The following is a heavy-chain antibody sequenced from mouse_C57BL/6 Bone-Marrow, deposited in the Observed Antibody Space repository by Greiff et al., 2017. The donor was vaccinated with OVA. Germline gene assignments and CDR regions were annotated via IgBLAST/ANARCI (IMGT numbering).Heavy chain of an antibody. Sequence: EVKLVESGPELVKPGASVKISCKASGYSFTGYYMNWVKQSPEKSLEWIGEINPSTGGTTYNQKFKAKATLTVDKSSSTAYMQLKSLTSEDSAVYYCARMSNGFAYWGQGTLVTVSA. CDR3: ARMSNGFAY. D-gene: IGHD2-5*01. J-gene: IGHJ3*01. CDR1: GYSFTGYY. CDR2: INPSTGGT. V-gene: IGHV1-42*01.